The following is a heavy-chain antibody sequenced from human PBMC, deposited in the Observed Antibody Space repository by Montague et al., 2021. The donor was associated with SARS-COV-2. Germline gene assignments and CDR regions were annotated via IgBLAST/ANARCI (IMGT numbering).Heavy chain of an antibody. Sequence: SLRLSCAASGFTFSNYWMSWVRQAPGKGLEWVAYINKDGNWIYYVDSVRGRFTISRDNARNSLYLQMNSLRDDDTAVYYCARDRGLPSSGTVDHFDTWGQGILVTVSS. CDR3: ARDRGLPSSGTVDHFDT. J-gene: IGHJ4*03. CDR1: GFTFSNYW. V-gene: IGHV3-7*01. CDR2: INKDGNWI. D-gene: IGHD1-26*01.